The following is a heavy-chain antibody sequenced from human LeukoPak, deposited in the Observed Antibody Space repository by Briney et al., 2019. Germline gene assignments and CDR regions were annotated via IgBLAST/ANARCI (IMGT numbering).Heavy chain of an antibody. V-gene: IGHV1-2*02. J-gene: IGHJ5*02. Sequence: EASVKVSCKASGYTFTGYYMHWVRQAPGQGLEWMGWVNPNSGGTNYAQKFQGRVTMTRDTSISTAYMELSRLRSDDTAVYYCARDLGRIDYGSGGYPYGWFDPWGQGTLVTVSS. CDR2: VNPNSGGT. CDR3: ARDLGRIDYGSGGYPYGWFDP. D-gene: IGHD3-10*01. CDR1: GYTFTGYY.